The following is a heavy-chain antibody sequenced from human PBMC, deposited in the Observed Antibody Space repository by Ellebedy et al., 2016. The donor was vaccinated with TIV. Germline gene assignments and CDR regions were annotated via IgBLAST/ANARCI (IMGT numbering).Heavy chain of an antibody. D-gene: IGHD2-15*01. Sequence: PGGSLRLSCAASGFTFSSYSMNWVRQAQGKGLEWVSYISSSSSTIYYADSVKGRFTISRDNAKNSLYLQMNSLRAEDTAVYYCARLRGADFVGSWGQGTLVTVSP. V-gene: IGHV3-48*01. J-gene: IGHJ4*02. CDR3: ARLRGADFVGS. CDR1: GFTFSSYS. CDR2: ISSSSSTI.